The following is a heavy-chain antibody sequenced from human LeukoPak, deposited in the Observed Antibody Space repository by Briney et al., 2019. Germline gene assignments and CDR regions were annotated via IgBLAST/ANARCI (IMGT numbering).Heavy chain of an antibody. CDR2: IYTSGST. V-gene: IGHV4-4*07. D-gene: IGHD5-18*01. CDR1: GGSISSYY. CDR3: ARDRGYSYAFDY. J-gene: IGHJ4*02. Sequence: PSETLSLTCTVSGGSISSYYWSWIRQPAGKGLEWVGRIYTSGSTNYNPSLKRRVTISIDTSKNQFSLKLNSVTAADTAVYYCARDRGYSYAFDYWGQGTLVTVSS.